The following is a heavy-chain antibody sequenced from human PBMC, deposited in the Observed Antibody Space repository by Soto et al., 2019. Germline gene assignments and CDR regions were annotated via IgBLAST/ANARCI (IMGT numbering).Heavy chain of an antibody. CDR1: GFTFSSYA. Sequence: QVQLVESGGGVVQPGRSLRLSCAASGFTFSSYAMHWVRQAPGRGLEWVAFISYDASNKYYADSVKGPFTISRDNSDNTLYLQMNSLRTEDTAVYYCARQGGVDVFFDYWGQGILVTVSS. D-gene: IGHD3-16*01. CDR2: ISYDASNK. V-gene: IGHV3-30*03. J-gene: IGHJ4*02. CDR3: ARQGGVDVFFDY.